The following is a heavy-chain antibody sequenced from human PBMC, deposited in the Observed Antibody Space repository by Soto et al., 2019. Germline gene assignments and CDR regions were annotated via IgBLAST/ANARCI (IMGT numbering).Heavy chain of an antibody. Sequence: QLQLQESGPGLVKPSETLSLTCTVSGGSISSSNYYWGWIRQPPVKGLEWIGSVYYIGITYYNPSLKSRVTISVDTSKNQFSLKLSSVTAADTAVYYCATQEVGGSYVYTFDPWGQGTLVTVSS. CDR2: VYYIGIT. CDR1: GGSISSSNYY. J-gene: IGHJ5*02. V-gene: IGHV4-39*01. CDR3: ATQEVGGSYVYTFDP. D-gene: IGHD1-26*01.